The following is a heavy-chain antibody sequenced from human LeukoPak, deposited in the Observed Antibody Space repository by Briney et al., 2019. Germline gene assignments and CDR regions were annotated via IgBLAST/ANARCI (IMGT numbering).Heavy chain of an antibody. Sequence: PGRSLRLSCAASGFTFSSYGMHWVRQAPGKGLEWVAVISYDGSNKYYTDSVKGRFTISRDNSYKTLYLQMNSLRAEDTAVYYCAKDSSLYGTSWWGNYFDYWGQGTLVTVSS. V-gene: IGHV3-30*18. CDR2: ISYDGSNK. CDR3: AKDSSLYGTSWWGNYFDY. CDR1: GFTFSSYG. D-gene: IGHD6-13*01. J-gene: IGHJ4*02.